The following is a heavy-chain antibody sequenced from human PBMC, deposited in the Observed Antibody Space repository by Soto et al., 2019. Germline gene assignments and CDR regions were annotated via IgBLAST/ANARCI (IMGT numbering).Heavy chain of an antibody. CDR1: GGSVSSGSYY. J-gene: IGHJ6*02. CDR3: ARDPQWLVPLYYGMDV. V-gene: IGHV4-61*01. Sequence: SETLSLTCTVSGGSVSSGSYYWSWIRQPPGKGLEWIGYIYYSGSTNYNPSLKSRVTISVDTSKNQFSLKLNSVTPEDTAVYYCARDPQWLVPLYYGMDVWGQGTTVTVSS. D-gene: IGHD6-19*01. CDR2: IYYSGST.